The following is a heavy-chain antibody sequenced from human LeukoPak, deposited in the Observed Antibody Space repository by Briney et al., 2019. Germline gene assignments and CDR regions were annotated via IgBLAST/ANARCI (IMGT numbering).Heavy chain of an antibody. V-gene: IGHV3-21*01. CDR1: AFSFSNYN. D-gene: IGHD1-26*01. CDR2: ITSSGSYI. Sequence: GGSLRLSCAASAFSFSNYNMNWVRQAPGKGLEWVSSITSSGSYIYYADSVKGRLTTSRDNAKNSLYLQLNSLRAEDTAVYYCARDPYSGSCSDYYYYYMDVWGKGTTVTVSS. J-gene: IGHJ6*03. CDR3: ARDPYSGSCSDYYYYYMDV.